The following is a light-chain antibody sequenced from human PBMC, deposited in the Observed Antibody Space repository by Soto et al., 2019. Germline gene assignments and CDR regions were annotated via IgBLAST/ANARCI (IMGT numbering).Light chain of an antibody. CDR1: QPISSY. Sequence: QMPQSPSSLSASVGDSVTITCRSTQPISSYLNWYQQRPGTAPKLLIYAASTLQTGVPSRFSGDRSGSAYTLTISSLQPEDSATYFCQQSYYTPLTFGRGTKVEVK. CDR3: QQSYYTPLT. CDR2: AAS. J-gene: IGKJ4*01. V-gene: IGKV1-39*01.